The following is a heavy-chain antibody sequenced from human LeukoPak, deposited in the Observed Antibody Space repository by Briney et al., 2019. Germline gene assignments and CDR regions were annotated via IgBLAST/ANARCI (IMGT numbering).Heavy chain of an antibody. CDR3: ARAELWSTSDFDY. J-gene: IGHJ4*02. CDR2: IKQDGSEK. V-gene: IGHV3-7*03. Sequence: GGTLGLSCAASGFTFSSYWVSWVRQAPGKGLEWVANIKQDGSEKYYVDSVKGRFTISRDNAKNSLYLQMNSLRAEDTAVYYCARAELWSTSDFDYWGQGTLVTVSS. CDR1: GFTFSSYW. D-gene: IGHD5-18*01.